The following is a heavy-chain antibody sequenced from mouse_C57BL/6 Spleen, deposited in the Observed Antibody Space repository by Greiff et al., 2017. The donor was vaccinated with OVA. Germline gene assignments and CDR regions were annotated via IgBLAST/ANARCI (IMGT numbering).Heavy chain of an antibody. J-gene: IGHJ2*01. Sequence: EVKLVESGGGLVKPGGSLKLSCAASGFTFSSYAMSWARQTPEKRLEWVATISAGGSYTYYPDNVKGRFTITRDNAKTNLYLQMSHLKSEDTAMYYCARDHEGVGYYFDYWGQGTTLTVSS. CDR3: ARDHEGVGYYFDY. D-gene: IGHD1-3*01. CDR1: GFTFSSYA. V-gene: IGHV5-4*01. CDR2: ISAGGSYT.